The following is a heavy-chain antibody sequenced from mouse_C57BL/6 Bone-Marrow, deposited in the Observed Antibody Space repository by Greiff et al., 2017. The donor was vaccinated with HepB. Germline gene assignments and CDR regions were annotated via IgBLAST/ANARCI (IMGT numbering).Heavy chain of an antibody. CDR2: IYPRSGNT. D-gene: IGHD4-1*02. J-gene: IGHJ4*01. CDR1: GYTFTSYG. CDR3: ARRDNWDDYAMDY. V-gene: IGHV1-81*01. Sequence: QVQLQQSGAELARPGASVKLSCKASGYTFTSYGISWVKQRTGQGLEWIGEIYPRSGNTYYNEKFKGKATLTADKSSSTAYMELRSLTSEDSAVYFCARRDNWDDYAMDYWGQGTSVTVSS.